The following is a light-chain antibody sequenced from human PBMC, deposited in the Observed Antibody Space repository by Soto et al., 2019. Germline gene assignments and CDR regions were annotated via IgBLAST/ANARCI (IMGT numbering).Light chain of an antibody. V-gene: IGLV2-14*01. J-gene: IGLJ3*02. Sequence: QSVLTQPASVSGSPGQSITISCTGTSSDVGGYNSVSWYQQHPGKAPKLMIYEVSNRPSGVSNRFSGSKSGNTASLTISGLQAEDEADYYCSSLTSSSTKVFGGGTKLTVL. CDR2: EVS. CDR3: SSLTSSSTKV. CDR1: SSDVGGYNS.